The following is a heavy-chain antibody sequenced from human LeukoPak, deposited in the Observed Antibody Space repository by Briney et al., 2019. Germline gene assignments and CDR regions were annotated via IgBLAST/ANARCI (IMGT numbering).Heavy chain of an antibody. D-gene: IGHD6-13*01. Sequence: SETLSLTCAVHGGSFSGYYWSWIRQPPGKGLEWIGEINHSGSTNYNPSLKSRVTISVDTSKNQFSLKLSSVTAADTAVYYCARGKQLPNYYFDYWGQGTLVTVSS. CDR2: INHSGST. CDR1: GGSFSGYY. J-gene: IGHJ4*02. CDR3: ARGKQLPNYYFDY. V-gene: IGHV4-34*01.